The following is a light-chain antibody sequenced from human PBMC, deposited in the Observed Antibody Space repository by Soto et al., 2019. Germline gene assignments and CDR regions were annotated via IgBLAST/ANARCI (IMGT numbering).Light chain of an antibody. CDR1: QSISGW. V-gene: IGKV1-5*01. Sequence: DIQMTQSPSTLSTSVGDRVTITCRASQSISGWLAWYQQKPGKAPKLLIYDASTLESGVPSRFSGSGSGTEFSLSISSLQPDDFATYYCQQYNAYSYTFGQGTKVVIK. CDR2: DAS. J-gene: IGKJ2*01. CDR3: QQYNAYSYT.